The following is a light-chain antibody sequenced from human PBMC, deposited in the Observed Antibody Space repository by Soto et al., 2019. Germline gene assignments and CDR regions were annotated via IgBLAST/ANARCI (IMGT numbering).Light chain of an antibody. J-gene: IGLJ3*02. CDR1: SGDVGAYNY. Sequence: QSALTQPASVSGSPGQSITISCTGTSGDVGAYNYVSWYQQHPGKAPKLMIYEVSNRPSGVSNRFSGSKSANTASLTISGLQAGDEADYYCSSYTSSSTWLFGGGTKLTVL. CDR2: EVS. V-gene: IGLV2-14*03. CDR3: SSYTSSSTWL.